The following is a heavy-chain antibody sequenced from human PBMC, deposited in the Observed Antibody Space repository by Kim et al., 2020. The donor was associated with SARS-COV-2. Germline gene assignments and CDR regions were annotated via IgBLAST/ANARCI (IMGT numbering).Heavy chain of an antibody. Sequence: GGSLRLSCAASDFIGSTNYMSWVREPPGKGLEWVSAIYTGGSSYYADSVKGRFTISRHNSKNTLFLQMNSLTTEDTAVYYCARGWLRGVFDPWGQGTLVIVSS. D-gene: IGHD5-12*01. CDR2: IYTGGSS. CDR3: ARGWLRGVFDP. V-gene: IGHV3-53*04. J-gene: IGHJ5*02. CDR1: DFIGSTNY.